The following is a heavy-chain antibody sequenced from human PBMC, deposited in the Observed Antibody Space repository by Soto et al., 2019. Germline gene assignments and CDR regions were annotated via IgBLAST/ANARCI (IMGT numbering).Heavy chain of an antibody. D-gene: IGHD3-10*01. Sequence: PGWSLRISCSAYGFTFRSYCIHWVRQAPGKGLEWVAVISSDGRKIFYADSVKGRFTVSRDNAKNTLDLQMDRLRAEDKAVYYCDKDRVHTNTGFDGMDVRGEG. CDR1: GFTFRSYC. CDR3: DKDRVHTNTGFDGMDV. V-gene: IGHV3-30*18. J-gene: IGHJ6*02. CDR2: ISSDGRKI.